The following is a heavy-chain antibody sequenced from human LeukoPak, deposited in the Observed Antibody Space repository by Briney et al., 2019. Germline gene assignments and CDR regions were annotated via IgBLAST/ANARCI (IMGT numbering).Heavy chain of an antibody. CDR2: IKQDESEK. D-gene: IGHD3-10*01. CDR3: ARGSSSRNVGYFDY. J-gene: IGHJ4*02. V-gene: IGHV3-7*04. Sequence: PGGSLRLSCVASRFTFSSFWMSWVRQAPGKGLEWVANIKQDESEKYYVDSVKGRVTISRDNAKNSLYLQMDSLRAEDTAIYYCARGSSSRNVGYFDYWGQGTLVTVSS. CDR1: RFTFSSFW.